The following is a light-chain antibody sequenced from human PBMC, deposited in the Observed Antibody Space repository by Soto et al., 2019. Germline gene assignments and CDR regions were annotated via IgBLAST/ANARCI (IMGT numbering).Light chain of an antibody. Sequence: QPPFAYGCRSRLVAHHCKKNSSDVGGYNYVSWYQQHPGKAPKLMIYDVSERPSGVPDRFSGSKSGNTASLTVSGLQAEDEADYFCSSYAGTHVVFGTGTKVTVL. V-gene: IGLV2-8*01. CDR3: SSYAGTHVV. CDR2: DVS. J-gene: IGLJ1*01. CDR1: SSDVGGYNY.